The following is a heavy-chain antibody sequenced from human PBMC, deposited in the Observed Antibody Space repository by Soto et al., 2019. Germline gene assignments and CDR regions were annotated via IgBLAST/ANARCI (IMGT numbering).Heavy chain of an antibody. CDR2: MNPNSGNT. D-gene: IGHD6-19*01. Sequence: ASVKVSCKASGYTFTSYDINWVRQATGQGLEWMGWMNPNSGNTGYAQKFQGRVTMTRNTSISTAYMELSSLRSEDTAVYYCARVYEGQWLVAFDYWGQGTLVTVSS. CDR1: GYTFTSYD. J-gene: IGHJ4*02. CDR3: ARVYEGQWLVAFDY. V-gene: IGHV1-8*01.